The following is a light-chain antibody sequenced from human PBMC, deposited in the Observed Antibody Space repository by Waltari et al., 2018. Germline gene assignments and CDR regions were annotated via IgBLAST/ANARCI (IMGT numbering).Light chain of an antibody. J-gene: IGLJ3*02. Sequence: QSVLTQPPSASGTPGQRVTISCSGSSSNIGDNYVYWYQHLPGTAPKRLIFSNTQRPSGVRDRFSGSKSGTAASRAISGLRSEDEGDYYCAAWDDTLSHWVFGGGTKLTVL. CDR1: SSNIGDNY. CDR2: SNT. CDR3: AAWDDTLSHWV. V-gene: IGLV1-47*01.